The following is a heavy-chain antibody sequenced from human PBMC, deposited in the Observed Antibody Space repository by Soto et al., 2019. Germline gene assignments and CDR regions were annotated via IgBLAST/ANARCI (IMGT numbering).Heavy chain of an antibody. CDR3: AGGPSYRDSDFDN. J-gene: IGHJ4*01. D-gene: IGHD4-17*01. CDR2: ISYDGNNK. CDR1: GFSFSSYG. V-gene: IGHV3-30*03. Sequence: GGSLRLSCAASGFSFSSYGMHWVRQAPSKGLQWLAVISYDGNNKYYADSVEGRFTISRDNSKNTVYVQMNSLRLEDTAVYYCAGGPSYRDSDFDNWGQGTLVTVSS.